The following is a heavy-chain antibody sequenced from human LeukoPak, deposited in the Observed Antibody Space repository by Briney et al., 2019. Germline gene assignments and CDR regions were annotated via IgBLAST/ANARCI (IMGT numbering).Heavy chain of an antibody. Sequence: GRSLRLSCAASGFTFDDYAMHWVRQAPGKGLEWVSGISWNSGSIGYADSVKGRFTISRDNAKNSLYLQMNSLRAEDTALYYCAKDRQQLVIGAFDIWGQGTMVTVSS. CDR1: GFTFDDYA. V-gene: IGHV3-9*01. J-gene: IGHJ3*02. CDR2: ISWNSGSI. CDR3: AKDRQQLVIGAFDI. D-gene: IGHD6-13*01.